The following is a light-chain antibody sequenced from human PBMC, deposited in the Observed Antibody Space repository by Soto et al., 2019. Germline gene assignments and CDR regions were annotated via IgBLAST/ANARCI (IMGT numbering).Light chain of an antibody. J-gene: IGLJ1*01. V-gene: IGLV1-40*01. CDR1: SSKIGAGYD. CDR3: QSYDSSLSGSSYV. Sequence: QSVLTQPLSVSGAPGQRVTLSCTGSSSKIGAGYDVHWYQQLPGTAPKLLIYGNSNRPSGVPDRFSGSKSGTSASLAITGLQAEDEADYYCQSYDSSLSGSSYVFGTGTKVTVL. CDR2: GNS.